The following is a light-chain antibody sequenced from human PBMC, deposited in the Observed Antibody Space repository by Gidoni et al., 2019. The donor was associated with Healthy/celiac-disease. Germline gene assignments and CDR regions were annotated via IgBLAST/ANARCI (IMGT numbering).Light chain of an antibody. CDR2: DTS. CDR1: TGAVTSDHY. Sequence: QAVVTQEPSLTVSPGGTVTLTCGSSTGAVTSDHYSYWFQQKAGQAPRTLIYDTSNKHSWTPARFSGSLLGGKAALTLSGAQPEDEADYYCLVSYDDTRVFGRGTKLTVL. V-gene: IGLV7-46*01. CDR3: LVSYDDTRV. J-gene: IGLJ3*02.